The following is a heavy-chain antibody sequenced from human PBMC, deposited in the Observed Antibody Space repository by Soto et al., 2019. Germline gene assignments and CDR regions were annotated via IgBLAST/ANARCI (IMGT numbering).Heavy chain of an antibody. CDR2: INHSGST. V-gene: IGHV4-34*01. J-gene: IGHJ1*01. Sequence: QVQLQHWGAGLLKPSETLSLTCAVYGGSLSGYYWNWIRQPPGKGLAWIGEINHSGSTNYNPSLKGRVTISVDTSKSQFSLKLDSVTAADTAVYYCSRGRTAYWGQGTLVTVSS. CDR3: SRGRTAY. D-gene: IGHD2-8*02. CDR1: GGSLSGYY.